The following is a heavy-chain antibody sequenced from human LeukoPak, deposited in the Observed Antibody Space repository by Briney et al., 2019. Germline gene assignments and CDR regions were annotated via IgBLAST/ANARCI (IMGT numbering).Heavy chain of an antibody. J-gene: IGHJ4*02. V-gene: IGHV4-59*01. CDR1: GGSISSYS. D-gene: IGHD3-10*02. Sequence: SETLSLTCTVPGGSISSYSWSWIRQPPGKGLEWIGYIYYSGSTNYNPSLKSRVTISVDTPKNQFSLKLRSVTAADTAVYYCARSDTYYVKPFDYWGQGTLVTVPS. CDR2: IYYSGST. CDR3: ARSDTYYVKPFDY.